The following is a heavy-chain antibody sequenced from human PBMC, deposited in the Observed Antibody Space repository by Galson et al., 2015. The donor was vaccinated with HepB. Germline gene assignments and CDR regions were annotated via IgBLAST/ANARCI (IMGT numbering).Heavy chain of an antibody. CDR2: IYPGDSDT. CDR3: ASGRDVVAGHDAFDI. Sequence: QSGAEVKKPGESLKISCKGSGYSFTSYWIGWVRQMPGKGLEWMGIIYPGDSDTRYSSSFQGQVTISADKSISTAYLQWSSLKASDTAMYYCASGRDVVAGHDAFDIWGQGTMVTVSS. J-gene: IGHJ3*02. V-gene: IGHV5-51*01. D-gene: IGHD6-19*01. CDR1: GYSFTSYW.